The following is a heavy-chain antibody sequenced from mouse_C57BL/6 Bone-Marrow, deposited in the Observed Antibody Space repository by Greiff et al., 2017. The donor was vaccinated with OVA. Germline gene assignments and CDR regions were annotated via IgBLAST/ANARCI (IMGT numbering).Heavy chain of an antibody. J-gene: IGHJ3*01. Sequence: VQLQQPGAELVKPGASVKMSCKASGYTFTSYWITWVKQRPGQGLEWIGDIYPGSGSTNYNEKFKSKATLTVDTSSSTAYMQLSSLTSEDSAVYYCASKAAQATAWFAYWGQGTPVTVSA. CDR3: ASKAAQATAWFAY. CDR2: IYPGSGST. V-gene: IGHV1-55*01. D-gene: IGHD3-2*02. CDR1: GYTFTSYW.